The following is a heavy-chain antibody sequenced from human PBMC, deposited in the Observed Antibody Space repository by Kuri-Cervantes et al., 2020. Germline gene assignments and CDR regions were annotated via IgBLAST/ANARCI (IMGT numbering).Heavy chain of an antibody. Sequence: SETLSLTCTVSGGSVSSGSYYWSWIRQPPGKGLGWIGSIYYTGSTYYNPSLKSRVTISLDTSKNQFSLKLSSVTAADAAVYYCARENYYDDSGYYSFDYWGQGNLVTVSS. CDR1: GGSVSSGSYY. CDR2: IYYTGST. V-gene: IGHV4-39*07. J-gene: IGHJ4*02. CDR3: ARENYYDDSGYYSFDY. D-gene: IGHD3-22*01.